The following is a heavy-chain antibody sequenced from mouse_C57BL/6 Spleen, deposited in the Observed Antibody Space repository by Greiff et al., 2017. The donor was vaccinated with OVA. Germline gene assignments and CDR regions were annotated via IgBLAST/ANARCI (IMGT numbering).Heavy chain of an antibody. D-gene: IGHD1-1*01. CDR2: IDPSDSYT. CDR1: GYTFTSYW. J-gene: IGHJ1*03. V-gene: IGHV1-50*01. CDR3: AREYGSSHWYFDV. Sequence: QVQLQQPGAELVKPGASVKLSCKASGYTFTSYWMQWVKQRPGQGLEWIGEIDPSDSYTNYNQKFKGKATLTVDTSSSTAYMQLSSLTSEDSAVYYCAREYGSSHWYFDVWGTGTTVTVSS.